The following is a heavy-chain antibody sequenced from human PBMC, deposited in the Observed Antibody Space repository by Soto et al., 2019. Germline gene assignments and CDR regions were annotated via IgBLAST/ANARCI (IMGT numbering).Heavy chain of an antibody. CDR1: GGSINNSSFY. V-gene: IGHV4-39*02. D-gene: IGHD3-10*01. CDR2: IYYSGSA. CDR3: ARRPLVRGIIPYYFDS. J-gene: IGHJ4*02. Sequence: QLQLQESGPGLVKPSETLSLTCTVSGGSINNSSFYWGWVRQPPGKRLEWIGSIYYSGSAYYNPSLKSRLTISVDTSKNHSSLNLSSVTAADTAVYFCARRPLVRGIIPYYFDSWGQGTLVTVSS.